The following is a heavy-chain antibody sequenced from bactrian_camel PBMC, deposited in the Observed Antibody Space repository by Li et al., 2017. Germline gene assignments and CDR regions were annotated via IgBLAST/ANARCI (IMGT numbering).Heavy chain of an antibody. CDR2: IYVAEVNT. Sequence: QLVESGGGSVQAGGSLTLSCVASRFDVTAYCMGWFRQVPGKEREGVAIIYVAEVNTYYVDSVKGRFTISRDGAKNTMSLQMNMLKPEDTDMYYCAAGICTIRDVNLGWKNPFGYWGQGTQVTVS. J-gene: IGHJ6*01. D-gene: IGHD2*01. CDR1: RFDVTAYC. V-gene: IGHV3S1*01. CDR3: AAGICTIRDVNLGWKNPFGY.